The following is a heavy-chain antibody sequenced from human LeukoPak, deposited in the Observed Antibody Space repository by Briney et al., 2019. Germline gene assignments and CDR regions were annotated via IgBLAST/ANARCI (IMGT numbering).Heavy chain of an antibody. J-gene: IGHJ4*02. CDR1: GGTFSSYA. D-gene: IGHD3-9*01. Sequence: ASVKVSCKASGGTFSSYAISWVRQAPGQGLEWMGGIIPIFGTANYAQKFQGRVTITTDESTSTAYMELSSLRSEDTAVYYCARLDYDILTGGVDYWGQGTLVTVSS. CDR3: ARLDYDILTGGVDY. CDR2: IIPIFGTA. V-gene: IGHV1-69*05.